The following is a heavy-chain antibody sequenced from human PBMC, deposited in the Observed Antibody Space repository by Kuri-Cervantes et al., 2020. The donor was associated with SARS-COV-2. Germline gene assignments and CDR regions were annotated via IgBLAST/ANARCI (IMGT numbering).Heavy chain of an antibody. V-gene: IGHV1-18*01. D-gene: IGHD3-22*01. CDR3: ARVGPTYYYDSSGYYYLDY. Sequence: ASVKVSCKASGYNFISYGIHWARQAPGQGLEWMGWIYSSNGYTKYVQKFQDRVTMTTDTSTNTAYLELRSLRSDDTAVYYCARVGPTYYYDSSGYYYLDYWGQGTLVTVSS. J-gene: IGHJ4*02. CDR1: GYNFISYG. CDR2: IYSSNGYT.